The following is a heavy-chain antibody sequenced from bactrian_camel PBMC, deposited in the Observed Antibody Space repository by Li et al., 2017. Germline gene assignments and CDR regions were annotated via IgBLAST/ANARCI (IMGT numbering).Heavy chain of an antibody. D-gene: IGHD3*01. CDR2: IRGNGIT. CDR3: TKIDTSE. J-gene: IGHJ4*01. CDR1: DFTFTNYA. Sequence: VQLVESGGGLVQPGGSLRLSCAASDFTFTNYAMSWVRQAPGKDLEWVADIRGNGITTYAHSVKGRFTASRDNAKNTLYLQMNSLKTEDTAMYYCTKIDTSERGQGTQVTVS. V-gene: IGHV3S42*01.